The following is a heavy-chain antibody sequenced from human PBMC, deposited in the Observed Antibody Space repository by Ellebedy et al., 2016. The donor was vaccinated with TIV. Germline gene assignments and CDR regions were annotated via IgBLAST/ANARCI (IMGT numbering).Heavy chain of an antibody. J-gene: IGHJ4*02. D-gene: IGHD6-19*01. CDR3: ARGIEQWLTY. CDR2: VYSGGST. V-gene: IGHV4-31*03. CDR1: GASISSGPYY. Sequence: SETLSLXXTVSGASISSGPYYWNWFRQHPGKGQEWIGYVYSGGSTYYSPSLKSRVTISLDTSKNQFSLKLTSVTAADTAVYYCARGIEQWLTYWGQGTLVTVSS.